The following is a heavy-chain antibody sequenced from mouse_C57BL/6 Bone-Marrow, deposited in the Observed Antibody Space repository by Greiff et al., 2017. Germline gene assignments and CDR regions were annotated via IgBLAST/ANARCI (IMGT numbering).Heavy chain of an antibody. D-gene: IGHD1-1*01. V-gene: IGHV1-18*01. CDR3: AIGITTVVATDWYFDV. CDR1: GYTFTDYN. CDR2: INPNNGGT. J-gene: IGHJ1*03. Sequence: VQLQQSGPELVKPGASVKIPCKASGYTFTDYNMDWVKQSHGKSLEWIGDINPNNGGTIYNQKFKGKATLTVDKSSSTAYMELRSLTSEDTAVYYCAIGITTVVATDWYFDVWGTGTTVTVSS.